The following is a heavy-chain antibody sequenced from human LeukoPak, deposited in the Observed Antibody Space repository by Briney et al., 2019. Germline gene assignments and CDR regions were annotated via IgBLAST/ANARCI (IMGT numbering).Heavy chain of an antibody. CDR1: GFSVSSNY. J-gene: IGHJ4*02. Sequence: GGSLRLSCAASGFSVSSNYMSWVRQAPGKGLEWVSAISGSGGSTYYADSVKGRFTISRDNSKNTLYLQMNSLRAEDTAVYYCARQPTPPIAMTDPSSDYWGQGTLVTVSS. CDR2: ISGSGGST. D-gene: IGHD1-14*01. CDR3: ARQPTPPIAMTDPSSDY. V-gene: IGHV3-23*01.